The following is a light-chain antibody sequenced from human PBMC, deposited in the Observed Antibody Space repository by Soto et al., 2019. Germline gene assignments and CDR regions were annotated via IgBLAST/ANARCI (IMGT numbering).Light chain of an antibody. Sequence: EIVMTQSPATLSVSAGERATLSCRASQSVSSNLAWYQQKPGQAPRLLIYGASTRATGIPARFSGSGSGTEFTLTISSLRSEDFAVYYCQQYNDWLFFTFGPGTKVDIK. V-gene: IGKV3-15*01. J-gene: IGKJ3*01. CDR2: GAS. CDR3: QQYNDWLFFT. CDR1: QSVSSN.